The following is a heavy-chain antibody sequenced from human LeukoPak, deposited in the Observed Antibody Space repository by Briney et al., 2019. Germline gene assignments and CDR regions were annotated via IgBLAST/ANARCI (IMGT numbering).Heavy chain of an antibody. D-gene: IGHD2-2*01. Sequence: SETLSLTPAVYLGSSSGYYWSAIRQPPARGLERSGDINHSGSTKYKPSPKSVVTISLYTSQNQVSLRMSSVTAPRTALYICLGGAKEYCSSTSCYLMVRGVHNWCDPWGQGPLVPVSS. CDR2: INHSGST. CDR1: LGSSSGYY. CDR3: LGGAKEYCSSTSCYLMVRGVHNWCDP. V-gene: IGHV4-34*01. J-gene: IGHJ5*02.